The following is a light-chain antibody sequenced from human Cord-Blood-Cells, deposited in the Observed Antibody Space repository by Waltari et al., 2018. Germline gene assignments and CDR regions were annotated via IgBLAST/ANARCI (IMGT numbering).Light chain of an antibody. Sequence: DLQMTQSPSSLSASVGHRVPITCRASQSMSSYLNWYQQKPGKAHNLLINAATSLQRGVPSRFSGSGSGTDFTLTISSLQPEDFATYYCQQSYSTPYTFGQGTKLEIK. CDR1: QSMSSY. J-gene: IGKJ2*01. CDR2: AAT. CDR3: QQSYSTPYT. V-gene: IGKV1-39*01.